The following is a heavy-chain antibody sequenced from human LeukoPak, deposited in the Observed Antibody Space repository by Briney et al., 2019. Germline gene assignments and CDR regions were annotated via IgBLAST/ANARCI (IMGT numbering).Heavy chain of an antibody. Sequence: AGGSLRLSCTASGFTFGDYAMSWVRQAPGKGLEWVANMKYDGSEKYYVDSVKGRFAISRDNAKDSLYLQMNSLRAEDTAVYYCARDIEAAGLFLDYWGQGTLVTVSS. J-gene: IGHJ4*02. V-gene: IGHV3-7*01. CDR2: MKYDGSEK. CDR1: GFTFGDYA. CDR3: ARDIEAAGLFLDY. D-gene: IGHD6-13*01.